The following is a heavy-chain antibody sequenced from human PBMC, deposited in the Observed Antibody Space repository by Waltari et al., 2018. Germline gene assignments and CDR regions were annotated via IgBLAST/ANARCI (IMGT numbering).Heavy chain of an antibody. D-gene: IGHD6-13*01. CDR1: GFSLENFA. CDR3: AKGVSSWYSFGMDV. J-gene: IGHJ6*02. V-gene: IGHV3-9*03. CDR2: ISWDSRAI. Sequence: EVKVVESGGGLVQPGRSLRLSCTGSGFSLENFAMHWVRQAPGKGLEWVSGISWDSRAIGYAESVRGRFTISRDNARNSVYLQMNSLRSEDMALYYCAKGVSSWYSFGMDVWGQGTTVTVSS.